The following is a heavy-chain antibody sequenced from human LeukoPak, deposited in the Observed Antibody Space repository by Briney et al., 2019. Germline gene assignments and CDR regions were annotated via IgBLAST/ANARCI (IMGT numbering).Heavy chain of an antibody. V-gene: IGHV1-8*01. J-gene: IGHJ6*03. CDR1: GYTFTSYD. CDR2: MNPNSGNT. Sequence: GASVKVSCKASGYTFTSYDINWVRQATGQGLEWMGWMNPNSGNTGYAQKFQGRVTMTRDTSISTAYMELSRLRSDDTAVYYCARGTNYYYYMDVWGKGTTVTVSS. CDR3: ARGTNYYYYMDV. D-gene: IGHD4-11*01.